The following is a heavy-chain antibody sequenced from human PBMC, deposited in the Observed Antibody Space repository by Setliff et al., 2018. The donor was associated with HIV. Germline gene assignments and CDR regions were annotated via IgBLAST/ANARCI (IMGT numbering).Heavy chain of an antibody. J-gene: IGHJ2*01. CDR2: ISAGGGST. CDR3: AKDPTHDSYGDYYWYFDL. D-gene: IGHD4-17*01. CDR1: GFTFSSYS. V-gene: IGHV3-23*01. Sequence: GGSLRLSCAASGFTFSSYSMNWVRQAPGKGLEWVSTISAGGGSTYYADSVNVRFTISRENSKNTLYLQMNSPRAEDTAVYYCAKDPTHDSYGDYYWYFDLWGRGTLVTVAS.